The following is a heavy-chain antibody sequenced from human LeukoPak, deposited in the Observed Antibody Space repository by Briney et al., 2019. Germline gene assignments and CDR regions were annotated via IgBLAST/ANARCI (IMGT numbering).Heavy chain of an antibody. CDR1: GFTFSSYG. CDR3: ARDIVGATRGHFDY. D-gene: IGHD1-26*01. J-gene: IGHJ4*02. V-gene: IGHV3-33*01. CDR2: IWYDGSNK. Sequence: QPGRSLRLSCAASGFTFSSYGMHWVRQAPGKGLEWVAVIWYDGSNKYYADSVKGRFTISRDNSKNTLYLQMNSLRAEDTAVYYCARDIVGATRGHFDYWGQGTLVTVSS.